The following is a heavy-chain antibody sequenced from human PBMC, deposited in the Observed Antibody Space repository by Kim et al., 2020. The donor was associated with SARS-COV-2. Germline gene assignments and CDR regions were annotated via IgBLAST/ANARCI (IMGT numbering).Heavy chain of an antibody. CDR2: IKQDGSEK. D-gene: IGHD3-10*01. CDR3: ARDFYYGSGSYYNLVQNYYGMDV. CDR1: GFTFSSYW. V-gene: IGHV3-7*01. J-gene: IGHJ6*02. Sequence: GGSLRLSCAASGFTFSSYWMSWVRQAPGKGLEWVANIKQDGSEKYYVDSVKGRFTISRDNAKNSLYLQMNSLRAEDTAVYYCARDFYYGSGSYYNLVQNYYGMDVWGQGTTVTVSS.